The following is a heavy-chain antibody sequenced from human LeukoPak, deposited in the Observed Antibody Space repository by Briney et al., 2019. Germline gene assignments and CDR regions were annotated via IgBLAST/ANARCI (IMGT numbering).Heavy chain of an antibody. J-gene: IGHJ4*02. D-gene: IGHD1-26*01. CDR3: ATRRYSGSYYEGYYFDY. Sequence: SETLSLTCTVSGGSISSSRYYWGWIRQPPGKGLEWIGSIYYSGSTYYNPSLKSRVTISVDTSKNQFSLKLSSVTAADTAVYYCATRRYSGSYYEGYYFDYWGQGTLVTVSS. V-gene: IGHV4-39*01. CDR1: GGSISSSRYY. CDR2: IYYSGST.